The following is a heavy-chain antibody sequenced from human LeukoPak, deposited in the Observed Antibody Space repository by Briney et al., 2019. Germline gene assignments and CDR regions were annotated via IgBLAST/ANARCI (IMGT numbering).Heavy chain of an antibody. CDR1: GFTFSDYY. V-gene: IGHV3-11*01. CDR3: ARAPNYGHSYSFDY. J-gene: IGHJ4*02. Sequence: GGSLRLSCAASGFTFSDYYMSWIRQAPGKGLEWVSYISSSANTIYYAGSVKGRFTISRDNAKNSLFLQMNSLRAEDTAVYFCARAPNYGHSYSFDYWGQGTLVTVSS. D-gene: IGHD4/OR15-4a*01. CDR2: ISSSANTI.